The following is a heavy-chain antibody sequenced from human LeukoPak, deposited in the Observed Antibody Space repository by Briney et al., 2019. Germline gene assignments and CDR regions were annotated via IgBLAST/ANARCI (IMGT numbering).Heavy chain of an antibody. V-gene: IGHV4-4*07. CDR2: IYASGST. CDR3: ATTIFGVVPDSNWIES. Sequence: KSSETLSLTCTVSGGSISSYYWSWIRQPAGKGLEWIGRIYASGSTYYNPSLKSRVTMSVDTSKNQFSLRLTTVTAADTAVYYCATTIFGVVPDSNWIESWGQGTLVTVSS. CDR1: GGSISSYY. D-gene: IGHD3-3*01. J-gene: IGHJ5*01.